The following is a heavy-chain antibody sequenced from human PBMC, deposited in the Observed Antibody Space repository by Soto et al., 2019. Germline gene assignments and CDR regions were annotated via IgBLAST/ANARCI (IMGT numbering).Heavy chain of an antibody. Sequence: QVQLQESGPGLVKPSETLSLTCTVSGDSFSSYSWSWIRQPPGRGLEWIGYIYYSGSTTYNPSLKSRLTMSIDTSKNQFSLRLTSVTAADTAIYYCAGDYASGSYRCDYWGQGTLVTVSS. V-gene: IGHV4-59*01. D-gene: IGHD3-10*01. CDR1: GDSFSSYS. CDR3: AGDYASGSYRCDY. J-gene: IGHJ4*02. CDR2: IYYSGST.